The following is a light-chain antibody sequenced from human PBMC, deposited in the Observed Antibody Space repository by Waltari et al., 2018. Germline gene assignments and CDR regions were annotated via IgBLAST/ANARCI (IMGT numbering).Light chain of an antibody. Sequence: QSALTQPASVSGSPGQSITISCTGTSSDIGSYNYVSWYQQHPRKAPKLIIYDVTHRPSGVSNRFSGSKSGNTASLTISGLQAEDEADYYCSSYMDSTTLELFGGGTSLTVL. CDR2: DVT. V-gene: IGLV2-14*03. CDR3: SSYMDSTTLEL. J-gene: IGLJ2*01. CDR1: SSDIGSYNY.